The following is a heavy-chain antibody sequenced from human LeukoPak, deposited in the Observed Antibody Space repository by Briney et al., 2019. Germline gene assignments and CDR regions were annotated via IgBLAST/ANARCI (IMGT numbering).Heavy chain of an antibody. D-gene: IGHD5/OR15-5a*01. CDR3: TRDILSGRTKYFDV. V-gene: IGHV3-33*08. CDR1: GLTFSSYG. J-gene: IGHJ2*01. Sequence: PGRSLRLSCAASGLTFSSYGMHWVRQAPGRGLEWVAYVRFDGTTEDHADSVKGRFVISRDNSRNILYLEMNYLRPEDTARYYCTRDILSGRTKYFDVWGRGDQVTVSS. CDR2: VRFDGTTE.